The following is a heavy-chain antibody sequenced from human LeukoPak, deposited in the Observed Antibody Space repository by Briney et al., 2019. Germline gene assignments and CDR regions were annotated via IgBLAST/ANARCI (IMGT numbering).Heavy chain of an antibody. J-gene: IGHJ4*02. Sequence: ASVKVSCKASGYTFTSYGISWVRQAPGQGLEWTGWISAYNGNTNYAQKLQGRVTMTTDTSTSTAYMELRSLRSDDTAVYYCARGDYYYDSSGYSPFDYWGQGTLVTVSS. CDR3: ARGDYYYDSSGYSPFDY. D-gene: IGHD3-22*01. V-gene: IGHV1-18*01. CDR1: GYTFTSYG. CDR2: ISAYNGNT.